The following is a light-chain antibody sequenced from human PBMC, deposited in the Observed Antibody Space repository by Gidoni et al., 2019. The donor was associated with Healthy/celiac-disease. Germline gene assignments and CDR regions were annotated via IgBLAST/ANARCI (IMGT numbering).Light chain of an antibody. V-gene: IGKV3-15*01. CDR2: GAS. Sequence: EIVMTQSPATLSVSPGERATLSCRASQIVSSNLAWYQQKPGQAPRLLIYGASTRATGIPAMFSGSGSGTEFTLTISSLQSEDFAVYYCQQYNNWPPYTFGQGTKLEIK. J-gene: IGKJ2*01. CDR1: QIVSSN. CDR3: QQYNNWPPYT.